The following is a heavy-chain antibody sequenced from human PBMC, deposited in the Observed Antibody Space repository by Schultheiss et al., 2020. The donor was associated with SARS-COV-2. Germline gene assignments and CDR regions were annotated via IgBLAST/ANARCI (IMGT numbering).Heavy chain of an antibody. D-gene: IGHD3-3*01. CDR3: TGGPPYYDFAYGMDV. CDR2: IIPFFGTT. Sequence: SVKVSCKASRYTFTKYFTQWVRQGPGQGLEWMGRIIPFFGTTKHAQKFQGRVTFTADKSTTTVYMEVNSLRSEDTAVYYCTGGPPYYDFAYGMDVWGQGTTVTVSS. J-gene: IGHJ6*02. CDR1: RYTFTKYF. V-gene: IGHV1-69*06.